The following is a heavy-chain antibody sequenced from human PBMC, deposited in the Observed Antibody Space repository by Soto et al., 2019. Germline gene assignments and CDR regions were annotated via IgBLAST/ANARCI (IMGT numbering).Heavy chain of an antibody. J-gene: IGHJ3*02. V-gene: IGHV3-23*01. CDR3: AKVGITMVRGAMGAFDI. Sequence: GGSLRLSCAASGFTFSSYAMSWVRQAPGKGLEWVSAISGSGGSTYYADSVKGRFTISRDNSKNTLYLQMNSLRAEDTAVYYCAKVGITMVRGAMGAFDIWGQGTMVTVSS. CDR1: GFTFSSYA. CDR2: ISGSGGST. D-gene: IGHD3-10*01.